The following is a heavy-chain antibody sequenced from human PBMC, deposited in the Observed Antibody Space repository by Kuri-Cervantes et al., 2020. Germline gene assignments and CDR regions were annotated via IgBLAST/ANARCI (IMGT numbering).Heavy chain of an antibody. Sequence: GGSLRLSCAASGFTFSSYAMHWVRQAPGKGLEWVAVISYDGSNKYYADSVKGRFTISRDNSKNTLYLQMNSLRAEDTAVYYCAKEEGYCSSTSCYFTPSWGQGTLVTVSS. CDR3: AKEEGYCSSTSCYFTPS. CDR2: ISYDGSNK. CDR1: GFTFSSYA. V-gene: IGHV3-30-3*01. D-gene: IGHD2-2*01. J-gene: IGHJ5*02.